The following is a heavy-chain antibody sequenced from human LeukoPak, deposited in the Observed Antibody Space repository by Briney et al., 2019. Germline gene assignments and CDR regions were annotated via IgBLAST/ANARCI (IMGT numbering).Heavy chain of an antibody. J-gene: IGHJ4*02. Sequence: PVRVSCKASEGTFSSYAISWLRQPPGQGLEWMGGIIPIFGTANYAQKFQGRVTITADESTSPAYMELSSLRSEGTAVYYCARDHRPGPYNWNDAGFDYWGQGTLVTVSS. V-gene: IGHV1-69*01. D-gene: IGHD1-1*01. CDR3: ARDHRPGPYNWNDAGFDY. CDR1: EGTFSSYA. CDR2: IIPIFGTA.